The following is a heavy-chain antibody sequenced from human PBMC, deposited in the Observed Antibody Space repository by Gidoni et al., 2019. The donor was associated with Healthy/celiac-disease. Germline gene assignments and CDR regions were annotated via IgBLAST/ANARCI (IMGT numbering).Heavy chain of an antibody. CDR2: ISWNSCSI. J-gene: IGHJ6*02. Sequence: EVQLVESGGGLVQPGRSLRLSCAASGFTLDDYAMHWVRQAPGKGLEWVSGISWNSCSIGYADSVKGRFTISRDNAKNSLYLQMNRLRAEDTALYYCAKDATELALDVWGQGTTVTVSS. CDR3: AKDATELALDV. CDR1: GFTLDDYA. D-gene: IGHD5-12*01. V-gene: IGHV3-9*01.